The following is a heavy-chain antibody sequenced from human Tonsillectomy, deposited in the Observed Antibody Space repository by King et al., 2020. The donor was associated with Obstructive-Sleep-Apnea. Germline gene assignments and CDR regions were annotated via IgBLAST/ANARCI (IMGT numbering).Heavy chain of an antibody. CDR2: INPNSGGT. V-gene: IGHV1-2*04. Sequence: QLVQSGAEVKKPGASVKVSCKASGYTFTGYYMHWVRQAPGQGLEWMGWINPNSGGTNYAQKFQGWVTMTRDTSISTAYMELSRLRSDDTAGYYCARSVYCTNGVCYSYFDYWGQGTLVTVSS. J-gene: IGHJ4*02. CDR1: GYTFTGYY. CDR3: ARSVYCTNGVCYSYFDY. D-gene: IGHD2-8*01.